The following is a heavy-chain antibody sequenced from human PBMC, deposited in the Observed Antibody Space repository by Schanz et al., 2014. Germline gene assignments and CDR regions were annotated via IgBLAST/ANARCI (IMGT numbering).Heavy chain of an antibody. Sequence: QVQLVQSGAEVKKPGSSVKVSCKASGGTFSSYTINWVRQAPGQGLELMGRIVPLLNATNYTQKFQGRVTITADKSANTVYMELDSLRSEDTAIYFCGEYGSDSYTDPWGQGTLVSVSS. D-gene: IGHD3-10*01. V-gene: IGHV1-69*08. J-gene: IGHJ5*01. CDR3: GEYGSDSYTDP. CDR1: GGTFSSYT. CDR2: IVPLLNAT.